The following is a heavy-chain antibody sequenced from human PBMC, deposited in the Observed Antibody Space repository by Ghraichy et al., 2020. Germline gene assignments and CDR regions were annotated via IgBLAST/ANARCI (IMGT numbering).Heavy chain of an antibody. CDR3: ARGETGPFWSGYYEDAFDI. J-gene: IGHJ3*02. D-gene: IGHD3-3*01. Sequence: ASVKVSCKASGYTFTSYGISWVRQAPGQGLEWMGWISAYNGNTNYAQKLQGRVTMTTDTSTSTAYMELRSLRSDDTAVYYCARGETGPFWSGYYEDAFDIWGQGTMVTVSS. CDR2: ISAYNGNT. V-gene: IGHV1-18*04. CDR1: GYTFTSYG.